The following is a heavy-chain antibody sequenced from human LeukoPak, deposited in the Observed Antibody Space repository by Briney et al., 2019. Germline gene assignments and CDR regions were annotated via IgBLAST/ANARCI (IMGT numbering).Heavy chain of an antibody. Sequence: GGSLRLSCAASGFTFSSYAMSWVRQAPGKGLEWVSAISGSGGSTYYADSVKGRFTISRDNSKNTLYLQMNSLRAEDTAVYYCAKDPGAHCSSTSCLPNYFDYWGQGTLVTVSS. CDR2: ISGSGGST. CDR1: GFTFSSYA. J-gene: IGHJ4*02. V-gene: IGHV3-23*01. CDR3: AKDPGAHCSSTSCLPNYFDY. D-gene: IGHD2-2*01.